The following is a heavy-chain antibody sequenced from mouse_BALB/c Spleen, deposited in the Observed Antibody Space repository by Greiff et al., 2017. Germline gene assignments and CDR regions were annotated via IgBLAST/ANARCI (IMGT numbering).Heavy chain of an antibody. CDR1: GFTFSSFG. D-gene: IGHD2-1*01. CDR3: ARGNSYAMDY. Sequence: EVQLQESGGGLVQPGGSRKLSCAASGFTFSSFGMHWVRQAPEKGLEWVAYISSGSSTIYYADTVKGRFTISRDNPKNTLFLQMTSLRSEDTAMYYCARGNSYAMDYWGQGTSVTVSS. V-gene: IGHV5-17*02. J-gene: IGHJ4*01. CDR2: ISSGSSTI.